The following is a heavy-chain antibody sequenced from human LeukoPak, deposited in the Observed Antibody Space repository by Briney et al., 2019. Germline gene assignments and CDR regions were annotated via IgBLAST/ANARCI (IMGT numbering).Heavy chain of an antibody. V-gene: IGHV4-4*07. J-gene: IGHJ5*02. CDR2: IYTSGST. CDR1: GGSISSYY. D-gene: IGHD4-11*01. Sequence: SSETLSLTCTVSGGSISSYYWSWIRQPAGKGLEWIGRIYTSGSTNYNPSLKSRVTMSVDTSKNQFSLKLSSVTAADTAVYYCARVKQPPHDYQSGDNWFDPRGQGTLVTVSS. CDR3: ARVKQPPHDYQSGDNWFDP.